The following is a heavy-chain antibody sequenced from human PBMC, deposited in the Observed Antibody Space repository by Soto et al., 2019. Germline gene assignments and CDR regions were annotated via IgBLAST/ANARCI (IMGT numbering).Heavy chain of an antibody. CDR1: GYTFTSYG. D-gene: IGHD2-21*02. V-gene: IGHV1-18*01. CDR3: ARGRGYCGGDCYLIPYDY. J-gene: IGHJ4*02. Sequence: ASVKVSCKASGYTFTSYGISWVRQAPGQGLEWMGWISAYNGNTNYAQKLQGRVTMTTDTSTSTAYMELRSLRSDDTAVYYCARGRGYCGGDCYLIPYDYWGQGTLVTVS. CDR2: ISAYNGNT.